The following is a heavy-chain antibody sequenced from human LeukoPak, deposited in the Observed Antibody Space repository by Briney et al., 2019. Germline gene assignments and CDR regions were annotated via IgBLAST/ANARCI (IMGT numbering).Heavy chain of an antibody. D-gene: IGHD6-6*01. V-gene: IGHV4-31*02. J-gene: IGHJ6*02. CDR3: ARGAIAAQYYYGMDV. CDR1: GFTFSSYS. Sequence: LRLSCAASGFTFSSYSMNWIRQHPGKGLEWIGYIYYSGSTYYNPSLKSRVTISVDTSKNQFSLKLSSVTAADTAVYYCARGAIAAQYYYGMDVWGQGTTVTVSS. CDR2: IYYSGST.